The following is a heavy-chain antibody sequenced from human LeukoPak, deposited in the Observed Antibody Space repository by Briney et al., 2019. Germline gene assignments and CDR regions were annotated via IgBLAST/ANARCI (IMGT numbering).Heavy chain of an antibody. CDR2: IYYSGST. D-gene: IGHD2-2*01. CDR3: ARLVPAATSPTNWFDP. CDR1: GGSISSSSYY. Sequence: SETLSLTCTVSGGSISSSSYYWGWIRQPPGKGLEWIGSIYYSGSTYYNPSLKSRVTISVDTSKNQFSLKLSSVTAADTAVYYCARLVPAATSPTNWFDPWGQGTLATVSS. J-gene: IGHJ5*02. V-gene: IGHV4-39*07.